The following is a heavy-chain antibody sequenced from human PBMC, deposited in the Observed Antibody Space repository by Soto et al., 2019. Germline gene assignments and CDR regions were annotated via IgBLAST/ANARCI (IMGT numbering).Heavy chain of an antibody. CDR3: ARGPSCGGDCYLFDY. D-gene: IGHD2-21*02. Sequence: SVKDSCKASGYTFTSYYMHWGRQAPVQGLEWMAMINPSGGRTKYAQIFQGRVTLTRDTSTGTVDMELSSLTSEDTAIYYCARGPSCGGDCYLFDYWGQGTQVTVSS. CDR1: GYTFTSYY. CDR2: INPSGGRT. J-gene: IGHJ4*02. V-gene: IGHV1-46*01.